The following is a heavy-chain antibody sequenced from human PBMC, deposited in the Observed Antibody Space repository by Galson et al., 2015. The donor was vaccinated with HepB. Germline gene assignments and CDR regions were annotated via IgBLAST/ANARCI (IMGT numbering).Heavy chain of an antibody. J-gene: IGHJ5*02. Sequence: SVKVSCKASGFTFTSSAMQWVRQARGQRLEWIGWIVVGRGNTNYAQKFQERVTITRDMSTSTAYMELSSLRSEDTAVYYCAAEVWVRGGLGTNSENNWFDPWGQGTLVTVSS. D-gene: IGHD3-10*01. V-gene: IGHV1-58*02. CDR2: IVVGRGNT. CDR1: GFTFTSSA. CDR3: AAEVWVRGGLGTNSENNWFDP.